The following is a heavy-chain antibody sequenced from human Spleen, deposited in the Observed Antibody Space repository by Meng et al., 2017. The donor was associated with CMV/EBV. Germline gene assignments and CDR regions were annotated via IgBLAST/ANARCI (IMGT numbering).Heavy chain of an antibody. V-gene: IGHV3-48*03. Sequence: GESLKISCAASGFTFSSYEMSWVRQAPGKGLEWVSYISSSGITIYYADSVKGRFTFSRDNAKNSLYLQMNSLRAEDTAIYYCANTYTSSSDVTDYWGQGTLVTVSS. CDR2: ISSSGITI. CDR1: GFTFSSYE. CDR3: ANTYTSSSDVTDY. J-gene: IGHJ4*02. D-gene: IGHD6-6*01.